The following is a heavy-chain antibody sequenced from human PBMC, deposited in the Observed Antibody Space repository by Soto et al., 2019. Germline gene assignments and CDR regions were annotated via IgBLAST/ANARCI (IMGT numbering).Heavy chain of an antibody. CDR3: ARGVTGGLNDY. Sequence: QVQLVQSGAEVKKPGASVKVSCKASGYTFTNYVITWVRQAPGQGLEWMGWIGAYNGNTNYPQSIQGRVTMSADTSTNTAYMELRSLRSDDTAVYFCARGVTGGLNDYWGQGTLVPVSS. V-gene: IGHV1-18*01. CDR1: GYTFTNYV. D-gene: IGHD3-16*01. CDR2: IGAYNGNT. J-gene: IGHJ4*02.